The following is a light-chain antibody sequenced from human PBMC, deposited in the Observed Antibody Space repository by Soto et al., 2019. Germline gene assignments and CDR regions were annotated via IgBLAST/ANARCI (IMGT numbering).Light chain of an antibody. CDR3: QQYGSSLSIT. Sequence: EIVLTQSPGTLSLSPGERATLSCRASQSVSSSYLAWYQQKPGQAPRLLIYGASSRATGTPDRFSGSGSGTDFPLTISRLEPEDFAVYYCQQYGSSLSITFGQGTRLEIK. CDR1: QSVSSSY. CDR2: GAS. V-gene: IGKV3-20*01. J-gene: IGKJ5*01.